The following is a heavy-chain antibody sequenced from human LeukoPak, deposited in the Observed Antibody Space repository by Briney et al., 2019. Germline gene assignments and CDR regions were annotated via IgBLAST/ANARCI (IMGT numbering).Heavy chain of an antibody. J-gene: IGHJ3*01. CDR2: VNPKTSGT. V-gene: IGHV1-2*02. D-gene: IGHD3-3*01. CDR1: GYSFTGYH. Sequence: AASVKVSCKAFGYSFTGYHLHWVRQAPRQGLEWMGWVNPKTSGTNYARKFQGRVTMTRDTSINTVNMELSRLTSDDTAVYYCAREFSSKLEWLAYVTGDDAFDVWGQGTMITVS. CDR3: AREFSSKLEWLAYVTGDDAFDV.